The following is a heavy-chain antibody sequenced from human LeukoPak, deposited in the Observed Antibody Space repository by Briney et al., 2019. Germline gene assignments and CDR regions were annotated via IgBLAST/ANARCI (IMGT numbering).Heavy chain of an antibody. D-gene: IGHD6-6*01. Sequence: SETLSLTCTVSGGSISSGGYYWSWIRQPPGKGLEWIGYIYHSGSTYYNPSLKSRVTISVDRSKNQFSLKLSSVTAADTAVYYCAREVDGSSTYYYYYMDVWGKGTTVTVSS. V-gene: IGHV4-30-2*01. J-gene: IGHJ6*03. CDR2: IYHSGST. CDR3: AREVDGSSTYYYYYMDV. CDR1: GGSISSGGYY.